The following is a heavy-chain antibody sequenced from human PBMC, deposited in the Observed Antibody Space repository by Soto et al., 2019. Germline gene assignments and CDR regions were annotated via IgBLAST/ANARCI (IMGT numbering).Heavy chain of an antibody. Sequence: QLQLQESGSGLVKPSPTLSLICDVSGGPITRGGYSWHWIRQPPGKGLEWIGNIYHGGSTYYNPSLKSRVTISVDTSKNQFSLKLSSVTAADTAVYYCAVRLPWSDYKGVYFGMDVWGQGTTVTVSS. CDR2: IYHGGST. V-gene: IGHV4-30-2*01. CDR1: GGPITRGGYS. D-gene: IGHD1-26*01. CDR3: AVRLPWSDYKGVYFGMDV. J-gene: IGHJ6*02.